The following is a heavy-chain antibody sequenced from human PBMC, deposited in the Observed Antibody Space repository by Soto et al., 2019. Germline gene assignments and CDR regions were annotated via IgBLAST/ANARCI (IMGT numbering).Heavy chain of an antibody. D-gene: IGHD2-21*01. Sequence: EVQLVESGGGLIQPGGSLRLSCAASGLTVRNNYMNWVRQAPGKGLEWGSIIYSGGSTYYADSVKGRFTISRDRSKNMLYLQMNSLRAEDTAVYYCAKVLWPYAMDVWGQGTTVTVSS. J-gene: IGHJ6*02. V-gene: IGHV3-53*01. CDR2: IYSGGST. CDR3: AKVLWPYAMDV. CDR1: GLTVRNNY.